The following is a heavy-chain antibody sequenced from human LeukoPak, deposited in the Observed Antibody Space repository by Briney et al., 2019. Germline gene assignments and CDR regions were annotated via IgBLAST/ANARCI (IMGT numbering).Heavy chain of an antibody. Sequence: PSETLSLTCTVSGGSISSGGYYWSWIRQHPGKGLEWIGYIYYSGSTYYNPSLKSRVTISVDTSKNQFSLKLSSVTAADTAVYYCARVGYYGSGSYSHIDYWGQGTLVTVSS. V-gene: IGHV4-31*03. CDR1: GGSISSGGYY. D-gene: IGHD3-10*01. CDR3: ARVGYYGSGSYSHIDY. CDR2: IYYSGST. J-gene: IGHJ4*02.